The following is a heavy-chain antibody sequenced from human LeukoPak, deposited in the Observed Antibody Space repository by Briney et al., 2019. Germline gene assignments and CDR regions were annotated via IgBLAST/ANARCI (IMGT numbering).Heavy chain of an antibody. CDR1: GGSISSSNW. CDR2: IYHSGST. J-gene: IGHJ6*03. D-gene: IGHD3-10*01. CDR3: ARRADHFYYYMDV. V-gene: IGHV4-4*02. Sequence: SGTLSLTCAVSGGSISSSNWWSWVRQPPGKGLEWIGEIYHSGSTNYNPSLKSRVTISVDKSKNQFSVRMTSVTAADTAVYYCARRADHFYYYMDVWGKGTTVTVSS.